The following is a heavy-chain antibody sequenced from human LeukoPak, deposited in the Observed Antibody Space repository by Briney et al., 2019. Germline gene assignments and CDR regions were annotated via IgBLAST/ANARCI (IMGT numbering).Heavy chain of an antibody. D-gene: IGHD3-10*01. J-gene: IGHJ4*02. CDR2: ISGSGGST. CDR1: GFTFSSYA. CDR3: AKKEAYYYGSGSDYFDY. Sequence: GGSLRLSCAASGFTFSSYAMSWVRQAPGKGLEWVSAISGSGGSTYYADSVKGRFTISRYNSKNTLYLQMNSLRAEDTAVYYCAKKEAYYYGSGSDYFDYWGQGTLVTVSS. V-gene: IGHV3-23*01.